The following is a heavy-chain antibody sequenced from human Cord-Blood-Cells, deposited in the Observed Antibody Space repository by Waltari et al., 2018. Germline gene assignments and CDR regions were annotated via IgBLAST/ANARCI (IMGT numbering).Heavy chain of an antibody. D-gene: IGHD2-15*01. Sequence: QVQLVQSGAEVKKPGASAKVSCTASGYTFTSYAMHWVRQAPGQRLEWMGWINAGNGNTKYSQKFQGRVTITRDTSASTAYMELSSMRSKDTAVYYCARGGIVVVAAHDYWGQGTLVTVSS. CDR2: INAGNGNT. CDR1: GYTFTSYA. J-gene: IGHJ4*02. CDR3: ARGGIVVVAAHDY. V-gene: IGHV1-3*01.